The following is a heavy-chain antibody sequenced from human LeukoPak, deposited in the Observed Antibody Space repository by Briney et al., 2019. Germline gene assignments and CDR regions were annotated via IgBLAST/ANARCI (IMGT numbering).Heavy chain of an antibody. V-gene: IGHV3-15*01. CDR2: IRNKSDGGTA. J-gene: IGHJ4*02. D-gene: IGHD1-26*01. Sequence: GGSLRLSCAASGFTFSNAWMAWVRQAPGKGLVFVGRIRNKSDGGTADSADPLKGRFTISRDDSTNTLHLQMNSLETEDTAVYYCTTRGGSFSRYWGQGTLVTVSS. CDR3: TTRGGSFSRY. CDR1: GFTFSNAW.